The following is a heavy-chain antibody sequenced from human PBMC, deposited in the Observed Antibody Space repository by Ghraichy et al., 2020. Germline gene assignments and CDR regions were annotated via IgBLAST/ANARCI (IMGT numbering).Heavy chain of an antibody. V-gene: IGHV3-30*18. CDR1: GFTFYDYG. Sequence: GESLNISCATSGFTFYDYGFHWVRQAPGEGLEWVAYISYNGGQIYYSDSVKGRFTISRDDSATTLYLHMASLRADDSGVYYCAKMRGLAGSTFYRYLDYWGQGTPVTVSS. CDR3: AKMRGLAGSTFYRYLDY. J-gene: IGHJ4*02. CDR2: ISYNGGQI. D-gene: IGHD2/OR15-2a*01.